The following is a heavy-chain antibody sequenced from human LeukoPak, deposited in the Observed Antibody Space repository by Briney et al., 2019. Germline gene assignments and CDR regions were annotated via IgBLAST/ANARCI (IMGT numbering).Heavy chain of an antibody. J-gene: IGHJ4*02. CDR3: AREENTSGYCFDY. CDR1: GFTFSSYG. CDR2: IWYDGSNK. Sequence: PGGSLRLSCAASGFTFSSYGMHWVRQAPGKGLEWVAVIWYDGSNKYYADSAKGRFTISRDNSKNTLYLQMNSLRAEDTAVYYCAREENTSGYCFDYWGQGTLVTVSS. D-gene: IGHD2/OR15-2a*01. V-gene: IGHV3-33*01.